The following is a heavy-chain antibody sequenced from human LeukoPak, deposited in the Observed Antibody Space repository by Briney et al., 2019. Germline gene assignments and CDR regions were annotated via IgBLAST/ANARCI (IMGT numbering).Heavy chain of an antibody. J-gene: IGHJ3*02. V-gene: IGHV4-30-2*01. CDR2: IYHSGST. Sequence: SETLSLTCAVSGGSISSGGYSWSWIRQPPGKGLEWIGYIYHSGSTYYNPSLKSRVTISVDRSKNQFSLKLSSVTAADTAVYYCAREGETPVVPRAFDIWGQGTMVTVSS. D-gene: IGHD2-15*01. CDR3: AREGETPVVPRAFDI. CDR1: GGSISSGGYS.